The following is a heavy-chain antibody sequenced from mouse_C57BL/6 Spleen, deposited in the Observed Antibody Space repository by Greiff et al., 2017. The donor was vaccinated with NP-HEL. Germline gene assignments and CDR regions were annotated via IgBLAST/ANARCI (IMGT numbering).Heavy chain of an antibody. J-gene: IGHJ3*01. Sequence: EVQLQQSGPELVKPGASVKMSCKASGYTFTDYNMHWVKQSHGKSLEWIGYINPNNGGTSYNQKLKGQATLTVNKSSSTAYMERRRLTSEDSAVYYCARREDDGGFAYWGQGTLVTVSA. D-gene: IGHD2-12*01. CDR3: ARREDDGGFAY. CDR2: INPNNGGT. CDR1: GYTFTDYN. V-gene: IGHV1-22*01.